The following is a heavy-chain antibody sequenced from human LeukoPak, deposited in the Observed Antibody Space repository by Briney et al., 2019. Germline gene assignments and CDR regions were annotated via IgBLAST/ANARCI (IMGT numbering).Heavy chain of an antibody. J-gene: IGHJ4*02. Sequence: SETLSLTCTVSGDSISSYYWSWIRQPAGKGLEWIGRVYTSGSTNYNPSLKSRVTISVDTSKNQFSLKLSSVTAADTAVYYCARENYYDNSGYSGYWGQGTLDTVSS. CDR2: VYTSGST. V-gene: IGHV4-4*07. CDR3: ARENYYDNSGYSGY. D-gene: IGHD3-22*01. CDR1: GDSISSYY.